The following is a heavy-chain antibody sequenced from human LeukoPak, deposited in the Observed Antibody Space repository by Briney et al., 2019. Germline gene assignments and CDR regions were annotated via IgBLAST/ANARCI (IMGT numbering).Heavy chain of an antibody. J-gene: IGHJ4*02. Sequence: SETLSLTCTVSGGSISSYYWSWIRQPPGKGLDWIGYISYPGSTNYNPSLNSRVTISIDTSKNQFSLKLSSVTAADTAVYYCARRDDSSGYHKIFDYWGPGTLVTVSS. V-gene: IGHV4-59*08. CDR1: GGSISSYY. CDR3: ARRDDSSGYHKIFDY. CDR2: ISYPGST. D-gene: IGHD3-22*01.